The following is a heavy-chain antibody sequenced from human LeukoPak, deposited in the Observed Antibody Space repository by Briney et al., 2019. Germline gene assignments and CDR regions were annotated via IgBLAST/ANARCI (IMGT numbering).Heavy chain of an antibody. CDR1: GFTLSSYA. CDR2: ISGSGGST. Sequence: PGGSLRLSCAASGFTLSSYAMSWVRQSPGKGLEWVSVISGSGGSTNYADSVKGRFTISRDNSKNTLYLQMNSLSAEDTAVYYCAKVMYYDFWSGYMFDYWGQGTLVTVSS. CDR3: AKVMYYDFWSGYMFDY. J-gene: IGHJ4*02. D-gene: IGHD3-3*01. V-gene: IGHV3-23*01.